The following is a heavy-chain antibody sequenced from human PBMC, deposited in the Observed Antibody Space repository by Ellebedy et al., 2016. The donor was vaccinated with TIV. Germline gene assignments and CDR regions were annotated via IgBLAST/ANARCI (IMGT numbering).Heavy chain of an antibody. J-gene: IGHJ5*02. CDR1: GDSISSGGYY. CDR2: IHYSGSA. Sequence: SETLSLXXSVSGDSISSGGYYWSWIRQHPGKGLEWIGYIHYSGSAFYSPALKSRSAISVDTSKNQFSLKLISVTAADTAVYYCARDGVMYGGWQERGNWFDPWGQGTLVTVSS. CDR3: ARDGVMYGGWQERGNWFDP. D-gene: IGHD3-10*02. V-gene: IGHV4-31*03.